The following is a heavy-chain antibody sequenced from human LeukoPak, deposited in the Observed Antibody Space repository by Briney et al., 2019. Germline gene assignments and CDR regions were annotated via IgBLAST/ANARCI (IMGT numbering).Heavy chain of an antibody. CDR3: AKSLYNWNPLSHYFDY. Sequence: PGGSLRLSCAASGFTFSSYAMSWVRQAPGKGLEWVSAISGSGGSTYYADSVKGRFTISRDNSKNTLYLQMNSLRAEDTAVYYCAKSLYNWNPLSHYFDYWGQGTLVTVSS. CDR2: ISGSGGST. CDR1: GFTFSSYA. D-gene: IGHD1-20*01. V-gene: IGHV3-23*01. J-gene: IGHJ4*02.